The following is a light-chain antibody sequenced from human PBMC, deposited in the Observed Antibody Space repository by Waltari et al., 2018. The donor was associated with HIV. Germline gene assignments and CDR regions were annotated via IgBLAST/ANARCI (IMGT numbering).Light chain of an antibody. CDR1: QGISTW. V-gene: IGKV1-12*01. CDR2: AAS. J-gene: IGKJ1*01. Sequence: DLQMTQSPSSVSASVGDRVTITCRASQGISTWLVWYQQKPGKAPNLLIYAASRLRSGVPLRVSGSESVTEFTLTISSVQPDDFATYFCQQTNSFPLTFGQGTKVELK. CDR3: QQTNSFPLT.